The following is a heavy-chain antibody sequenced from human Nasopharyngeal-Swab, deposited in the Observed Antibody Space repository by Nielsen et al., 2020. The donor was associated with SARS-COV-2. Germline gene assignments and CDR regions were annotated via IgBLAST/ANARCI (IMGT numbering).Heavy chain of an antibody. Sequence: ASVKVSCKVSGYTLTELSMHWVRQAPGKGLEWMGGFDPEDGETIYAQKFQGRVTMTEDTSTDTAYTELSSLRSEDTAVYYCATTPAYSGSYEAGPATNGEFDYWGQGTLVTVSS. CDR1: GYTLTELS. D-gene: IGHD1-26*01. CDR2: FDPEDGET. CDR3: ATTPAYSGSYEAGPATNGEFDY. V-gene: IGHV1-24*01. J-gene: IGHJ4*02.